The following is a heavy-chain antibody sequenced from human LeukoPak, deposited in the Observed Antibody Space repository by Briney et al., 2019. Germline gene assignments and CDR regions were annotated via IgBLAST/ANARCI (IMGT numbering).Heavy chain of an antibody. CDR3: ARENLKMGIAVAGTSLGFDY. CDR2: INPNSGGT. V-gene: IGHV1-2*04. CDR1: GYTFTGYY. J-gene: IGHJ4*02. Sequence: ASVKVSCKASGYTFTGYYMHWVRQAPGQGLEWMGWINPNSGGTNYAQKFQGWVTMTRDTSISTAYMELSRLRSDDTAVYYCARENLKMGIAVAGTSLGFDYWGQGTLVTVSS. D-gene: IGHD6-19*01.